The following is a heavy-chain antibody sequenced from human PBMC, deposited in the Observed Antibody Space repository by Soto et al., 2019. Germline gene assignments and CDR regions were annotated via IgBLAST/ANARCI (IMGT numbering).Heavy chain of an antibody. CDR2: INPNSGAT. J-gene: IGHJ3*02. V-gene: IGHV1-2*02. Sequence: GASVKVSCKASGYTFTGYYMHWVRQAPGQGLEWMGWINPNSGATNYAQRFQGRVTMTRYTSIRTDYMELSRRISDDTAVYYCAREGDFGYSSGWSERPSGSRGAFDIWGQGTMVTVSS. CDR1: GYTFTGYY. CDR3: AREGDFGYSSGWSERPSGSRGAFDI. D-gene: IGHD6-19*01.